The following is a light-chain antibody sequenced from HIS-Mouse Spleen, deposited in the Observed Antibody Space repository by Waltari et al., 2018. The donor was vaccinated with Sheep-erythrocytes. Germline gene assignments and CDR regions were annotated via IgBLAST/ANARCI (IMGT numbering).Light chain of an antibody. CDR3: QQFNNYPRT. V-gene: IGKV1D-13*01. CDR2: DAS. J-gene: IGKJ1*01. CDR1: QGISSA. Sequence: AIQLTQSPSSLSPSVGDRVTITCRASQGISSALALYQQKPGKAPKLLIYDASSLESGVPSRFSGSGSGTDFTLTISSLQPEDFATYYCQQFNNYPRTFGQGTKVEIK.